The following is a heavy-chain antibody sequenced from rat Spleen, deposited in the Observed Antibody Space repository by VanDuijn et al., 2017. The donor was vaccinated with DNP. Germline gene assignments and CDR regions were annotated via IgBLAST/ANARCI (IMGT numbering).Heavy chain of an antibody. J-gene: IGHJ2*01. V-gene: IGHV5-22*01. CDR3: ARLREDIGAFDS. Sequence: EVQLVESGGGLVQPGRSLKLSCAASGFTFSAYYMAWVRQAPAKGLEWVAYISYDGGSAYYGDSVKGRFTISRDNAKSTLYLQMNSPRSEDMSTYYCARLREDIGAFDSLGQGVLVTVSS. D-gene: IGHD2-7*01. CDR2: ISYDGGSA. CDR1: GFTFSAYY.